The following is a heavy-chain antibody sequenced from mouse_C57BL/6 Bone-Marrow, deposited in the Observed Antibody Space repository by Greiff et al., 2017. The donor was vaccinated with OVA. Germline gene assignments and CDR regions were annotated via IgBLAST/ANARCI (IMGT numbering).Heavy chain of an antibody. CDR1: GFSFNTYA. CDR3: VRDYGGGFDG. D-gene: IGHD1-1*01. CDR2: IRSKSNNYAT. V-gene: IGHV10-1*01. Sequence: GGGLVQPKGSLKLSCAASGFSFNTYAMNWVRQAPGKGLEWVARIRSKSNNYATYYADSVKDRFTISRDDSESMLYLQMNNLKTEDTAMYYCVRDYGGGFDGWGKGTTLTVSS. J-gene: IGHJ2*01.